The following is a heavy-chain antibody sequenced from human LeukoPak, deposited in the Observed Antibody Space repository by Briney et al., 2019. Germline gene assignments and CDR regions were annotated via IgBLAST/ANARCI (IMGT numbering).Heavy chain of an antibody. CDR3: AAVSRGYSYGLPDY. CDR1: GFTFSSYA. CDR2: ISGSGGST. V-gene: IGHV3-23*01. J-gene: IGHJ4*02. Sequence: GGSLRLSCAASGFTFSSYAMSWVRQAPGKGLEWVSAISGSGGSTYYADSVKGRFTISRDNAKNSLYLQMNSLRAEDTAVYYCAAVSRGYSYGLPDYWGQGTLVTVSS. D-gene: IGHD5-18*01.